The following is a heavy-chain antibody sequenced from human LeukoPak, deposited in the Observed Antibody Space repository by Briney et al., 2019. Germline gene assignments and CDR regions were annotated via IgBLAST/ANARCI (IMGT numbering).Heavy chain of an antibody. J-gene: IGHJ4*02. CDR1: GGSISSSSYY. CDR3: ARDHSGSYRPFDY. Sequence: PSETLSLTCTVSGGSISSSSYYWGWIRQPLGKGLEWIGSIYYSGSTYYNPSLKSRVTISVDTSKNQFSLKLSSVTAADTAVYYCARDHSGSYRPFDYWGQGTLVTVSS. D-gene: IGHD1-26*01. V-gene: IGHV4-39*07. CDR2: IYYSGST.